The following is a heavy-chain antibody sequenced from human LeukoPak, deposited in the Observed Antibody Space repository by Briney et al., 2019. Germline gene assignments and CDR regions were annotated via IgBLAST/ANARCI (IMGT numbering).Heavy chain of an antibody. CDR2: IIPILGIA. Sequence: VASVKVSCKASGGTFSSYTISWVRQAPGQGLEWMGRIIPILGIANYAQKFQGRVTITADKSTSTAYMELGSLRSEDTAVYYCASLYYYDSSGYYGAEYFQHWGQGTLVTVSS. J-gene: IGHJ1*01. V-gene: IGHV1-69*02. D-gene: IGHD3-22*01. CDR1: GGTFSSYT. CDR3: ASLYYYDSSGYYGAEYFQH.